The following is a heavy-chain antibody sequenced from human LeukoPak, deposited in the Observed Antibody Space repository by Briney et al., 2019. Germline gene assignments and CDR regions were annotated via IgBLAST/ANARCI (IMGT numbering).Heavy chain of an antibody. D-gene: IGHD1-26*01. V-gene: IGHV3-23*01. CDR1: GFTFSSHA. CDR3: VKDYQVGNSPAFGDY. J-gene: IGHJ4*02. CDR2: LIENGATT. Sequence: SGGSQRLSCAASGFTFSSHAMSWVRRAPGKGLEWVSGLIENGATTYYADSVKGRFTISRDNSRNTMYLQMNSLRVEDTAVYYCVKDYQVGNSPAFGDYWGQGTLVTISS.